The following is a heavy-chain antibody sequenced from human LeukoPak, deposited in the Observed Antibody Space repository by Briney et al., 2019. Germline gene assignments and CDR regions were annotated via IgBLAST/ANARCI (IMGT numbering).Heavy chain of an antibody. CDR1: GFTFSSYS. CDR2: ISSSSSTI. CDR3: ARDSGTYYDILTGPDAFDI. J-gene: IGHJ3*02. V-gene: IGHV3-48*01. Sequence: PGGSLRLSCAASGFTFSSYSMNWVRQAPGKGLEWVSYISSSSSTIYYADSVKGRFTISRDNAKNSLYLQMNSLRAEDTAVYYCARDSGTYYDILTGPDAFDIWGRGKMVTVSS. D-gene: IGHD3-9*01.